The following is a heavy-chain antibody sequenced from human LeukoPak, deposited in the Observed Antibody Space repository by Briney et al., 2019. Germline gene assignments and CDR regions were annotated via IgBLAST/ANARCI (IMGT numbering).Heavy chain of an antibody. CDR3: AGPSSSWFYYYYGMDV. CDR2: IYHSGST. CDR1: GGSISSSNW. D-gene: IGHD6-13*01. J-gene: IGHJ6*02. Sequence: KPSGTLSLTCAVSGGSISSSNWWSWVRQPPGKGLEWIGEIYHSGSTNYNPSLKSRVTISVDTSKNQFSLKLSSVTAADTAVYYCAGPSSSWFYYYYGMDVWGQGTTVTVSS. V-gene: IGHV4-4*02.